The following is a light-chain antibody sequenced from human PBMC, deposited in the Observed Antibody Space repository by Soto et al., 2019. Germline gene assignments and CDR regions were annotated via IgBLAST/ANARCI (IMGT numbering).Light chain of an antibody. Sequence: SVLTKPPSASGFPGQSVTISCTGTSSDVGYYDYVSWYQQHPGKAPKLVIYEVTKRPSGVPDRVSASKSGNTASLTVSGLRAEDEADYYCSSYAGSNNFVFGSGTKVTVL. CDR2: EVT. CDR1: SSDVGYYDY. CDR3: SSYAGSNNFV. J-gene: IGLJ1*01. V-gene: IGLV2-8*01.